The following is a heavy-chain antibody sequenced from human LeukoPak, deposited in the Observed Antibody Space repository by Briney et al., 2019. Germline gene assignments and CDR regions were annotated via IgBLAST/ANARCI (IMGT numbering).Heavy chain of an antibody. CDR3: ARGGDY. J-gene: IGHJ4*02. V-gene: IGHV4-39*07. CDR2: IYYSGST. CDR1: GGSISSSSYY. Sequence: GTLSLTCTVSGGSISSSSYYWGWIRPPPGKGLEWIRSIYYSGSTYYNPSLKSRVTISVDTSKNQFSLKLSSVTAADTAVYYCARGGDYWGQGTLVTVSS. D-gene: IGHD1-26*01.